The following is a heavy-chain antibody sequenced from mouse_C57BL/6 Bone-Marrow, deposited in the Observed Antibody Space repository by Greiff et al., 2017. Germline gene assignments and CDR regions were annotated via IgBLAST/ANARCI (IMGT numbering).Heavy chain of an antibody. V-gene: IGHV5-17*01. Sequence: EVQLVESGGGLVKPGGSLKLSCAASGFTFSDYGMHWVRQAPEKGLEWVAYISSGSSTIYYADTVKGRFTISRDNAKYTLFLQMTSLRSEDTAMYYCARPHYGSSYYFDYWGQGTTLTVSS. CDR2: ISSGSSTI. CDR3: ARPHYGSSYYFDY. J-gene: IGHJ2*01. D-gene: IGHD1-1*01. CDR1: GFTFSDYG.